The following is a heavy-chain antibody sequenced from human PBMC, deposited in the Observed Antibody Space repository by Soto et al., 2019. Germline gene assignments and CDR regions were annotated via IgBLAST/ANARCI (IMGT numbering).Heavy chain of an antibody. CDR2: ISSGVSTK. J-gene: IGHJ4*02. Sequence: EVQLLESGGGLVQPGGSLRLSCAVSGFTFSSYEMNWVRQAPGKGLEWVSYISSGVSTKYCADSVKGRFTIFRDTAKHSVYLQMNSLRAEDTAVYYCATQNFGGYFDYWGQGTLVTVSS. CDR3: ATQNFGGYFDY. D-gene: IGHD2-15*01. CDR1: GFTFSSYE. V-gene: IGHV3-48*03.